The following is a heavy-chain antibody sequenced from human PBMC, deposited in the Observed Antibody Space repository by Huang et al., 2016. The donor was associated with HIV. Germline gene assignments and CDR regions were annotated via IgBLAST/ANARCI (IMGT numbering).Heavy chain of an antibody. CDR2: IIPMFGTP. D-gene: IGHD4-17*01. CDR1: GGTFSKSA. J-gene: IGHJ4*02. Sequence: QVQLVQSGAEVKTPGSSVKVSCKASGGTFSKSAISWVGQAPGQGLEWMGGIIPMFGTPNYARKFQGRVTITADDSTSTTYVEVSSMRSEDTALYYCARGQLGSYGDYDVLYWGQGTLVTVSS. V-gene: IGHV1-69*13. CDR3: ARGQLGSYGDYDVLY.